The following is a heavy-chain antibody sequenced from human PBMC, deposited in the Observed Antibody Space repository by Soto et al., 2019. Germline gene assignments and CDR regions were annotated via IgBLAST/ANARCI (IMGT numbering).Heavy chain of an antibody. Sequence: QVQLQQWGAGLLKPSETLSLTCAVYGGSFSGYYWSWIRQPPGKGLEWIGEINHSGSTNYNPSLKSRVTISVDTSKNQFSLKLSSVTAADMAVYYCARNRSPPSLYYFDYWGQGTLVTVSS. V-gene: IGHV4-34*01. CDR1: GGSFSGYY. CDR3: ARNRSPPSLYYFDY. J-gene: IGHJ4*02. CDR2: INHSGST. D-gene: IGHD6-6*01.